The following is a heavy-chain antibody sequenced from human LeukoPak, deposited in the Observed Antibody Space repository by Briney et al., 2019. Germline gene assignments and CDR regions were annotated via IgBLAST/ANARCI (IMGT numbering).Heavy chain of an antibody. CDR1: GGSVRGYY. V-gene: IGHV4-4*07. Sequence: SETLFLTCNVSGGSVRGYYWSWVRQAAGKGLEWLGRVDGTRTTYNNPFLQSRVTVSIDTSANQVFLKMTSLTAADTAVYYCTRDWYWYFDLWGRGILVTVSS. J-gene: IGHJ2*01. CDR3: TRDWYWYFDL. CDR2: VDGTRTT. D-gene: IGHD6-13*01.